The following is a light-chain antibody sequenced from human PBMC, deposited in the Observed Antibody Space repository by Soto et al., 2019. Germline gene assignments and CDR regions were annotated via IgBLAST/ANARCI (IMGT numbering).Light chain of an antibody. V-gene: IGKV2-28*01. CDR1: QSLLHSNGYNY. J-gene: IGKJ2*01. Sequence: DIVMTQSPLSLPVTPGEPASISCRSSQSLLHSNGYNYLDWYLQKPGQSPQLLIYLGSNRASGVPDRFSGSGSDTDFTLKISRVEAEDVGVYYCMQALQTPLRTFGQGTKLEIK. CDR3: MQALQTPLRT. CDR2: LGS.